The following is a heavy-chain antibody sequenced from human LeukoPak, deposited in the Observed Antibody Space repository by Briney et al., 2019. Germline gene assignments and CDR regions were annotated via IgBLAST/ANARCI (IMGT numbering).Heavy chain of an antibody. Sequence: SGTLSLTCAVSGDSISSSNWWSWVRQPPGKGLEWIGEIYHSGSTNYSPSLKSRVTISVDKSKNQFSLKLSSVTAADTAVYYCARVMRSGSPFDYWGQGTLVTVSS. CDR2: IYHSGST. D-gene: IGHD1-26*01. CDR3: ARVMRSGSPFDY. CDR1: GDSISSSNW. J-gene: IGHJ4*02. V-gene: IGHV4-4*02.